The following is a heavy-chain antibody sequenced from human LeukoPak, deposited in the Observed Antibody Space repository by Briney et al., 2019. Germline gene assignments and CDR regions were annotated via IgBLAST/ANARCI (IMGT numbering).Heavy chain of an antibody. CDR3: ARGRIAVAGSYEY. D-gene: IGHD6-19*01. V-gene: IGHV3-7*05. CDR1: GITFGSYW. CDR2: IKPDGSEK. Sequence: PGGSLRLSCAASGITFGSYWMTWVRQAPGKRLECVANIKPDGSEKHYVDSVEGRFTISRDNAKNSLFLELNSLRAEDTAVYYCARGRIAVAGSYEYWGQGTLVTVSS. J-gene: IGHJ4*02.